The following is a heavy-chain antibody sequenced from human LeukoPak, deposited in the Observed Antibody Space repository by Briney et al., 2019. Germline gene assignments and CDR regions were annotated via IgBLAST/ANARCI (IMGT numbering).Heavy chain of an antibody. Sequence: SGTLSLTCTVSGGSISSSSYYWGWIRQPPGKGLEWIGSIDYSGSTYYNPSLKSRVTISVDTSKNQFSLKLSSVTAADTAVYYCARRGGAAAALDYWGQGTLVTVSS. CDR3: ARRGGAAAALDY. D-gene: IGHD6-13*01. J-gene: IGHJ4*02. CDR2: IDYSGST. CDR1: GGSISSSSYY. V-gene: IGHV4-39*01.